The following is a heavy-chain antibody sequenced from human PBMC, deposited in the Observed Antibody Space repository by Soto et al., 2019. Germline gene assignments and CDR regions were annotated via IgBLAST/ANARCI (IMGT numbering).Heavy chain of an antibody. CDR3: ASLGSYDYGDPDAFDI. V-gene: IGHV1-69*13. CDR1: GGTFSSYA. Sequence: GAAVKVSCKASGGTFSSYAISWVRQAPGQGLEWMGGIIPIFGTANYAQKFQGRVTITADESTSTAYMELSSLRSEDTAVYYCASLGSYDYGDPDAFDIWGQGTMVTVSS. J-gene: IGHJ3*02. CDR2: IIPIFGTA. D-gene: IGHD4-17*01.